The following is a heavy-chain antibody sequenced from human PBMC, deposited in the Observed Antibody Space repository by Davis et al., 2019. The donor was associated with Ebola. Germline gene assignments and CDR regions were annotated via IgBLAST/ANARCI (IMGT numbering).Heavy chain of an antibody. V-gene: IGHV4-38-2*02. J-gene: IGHJ4*02. D-gene: IGHD3-16*02. CDR2: IYHSGST. CDR1: GGSISSYY. Sequence: MPSETLSLTCTVSGGSISSYYWGWIRQPPGKGLEWIGSIYHSGSTYYNPSLKSRVTISVDTSKNQFSLKLSSVTAADTAVYYCARDRGGYTPYYFDYWGQGTLVTVSS. CDR3: ARDRGGYTPYYFDY.